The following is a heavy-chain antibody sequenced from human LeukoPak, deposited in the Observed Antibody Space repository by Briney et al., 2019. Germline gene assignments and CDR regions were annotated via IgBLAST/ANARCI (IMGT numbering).Heavy chain of an antibody. V-gene: IGHV3-23*01. CDR3: AKDRYGSGYYNWFDP. Sequence: GGSLRLSCAASGFTFSSYAMSWVRQAPGKGLEWVSAISGSGGSTYYADSVKGRFTISGDNSKNTLYLQMNSLRAEDTAVYYCAKDRYGSGYYNWFDPWGQGTLVTVSS. D-gene: IGHD3-22*01. J-gene: IGHJ5*02. CDR1: GFTFSSYA. CDR2: ISGSGGST.